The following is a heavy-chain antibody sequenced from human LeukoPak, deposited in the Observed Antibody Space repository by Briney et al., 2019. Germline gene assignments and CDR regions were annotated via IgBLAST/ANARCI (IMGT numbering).Heavy chain of an antibody. CDR1: GFTFSSYG. J-gene: IGHJ4*02. CDR3: ARDLAPRQMAYGAPGY. Sequence: AGGSLRLSCAASGFTFSSYGMHWVRQAPGKGLEWVAVIWYDGSNKYYADSVKGRFTISRDNSKNTLYLQMNSLRAEDTAVYYCARDLAPRQMAYGAPGYWGQGTLVTVSS. D-gene: IGHD4-17*01. CDR2: IWYDGSNK. V-gene: IGHV3-33*01.